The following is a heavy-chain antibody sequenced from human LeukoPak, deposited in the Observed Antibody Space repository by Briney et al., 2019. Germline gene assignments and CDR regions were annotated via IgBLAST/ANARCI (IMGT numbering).Heavy chain of an antibody. V-gene: IGHV3-30*18. J-gene: IGHJ4*02. D-gene: IGHD3-10*01. CDR3: AKDPAVVWFVSHPDY. CDR2: ISYDGSNK. Sequence: PGGSLRLSCAASGFTFSSYGMHWVRQAPGKGLEWVAVISYDGSNKYYADSVKGRFTISRDNSKNTLYLQMNSLRAEDTAVYYCAKDPAVVWFVSHPDYWGQGTLVTVSS. CDR1: GFTFSSYG.